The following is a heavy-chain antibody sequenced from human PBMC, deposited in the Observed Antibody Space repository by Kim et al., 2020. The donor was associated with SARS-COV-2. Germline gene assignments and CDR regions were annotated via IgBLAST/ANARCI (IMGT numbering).Heavy chain of an antibody. D-gene: IGHD3-10*01. CDR3: AKLRITSRAFDY. V-gene: IGHV4-61*07. Sequence: TNYCPSLRSRVTISLDTPNNRFSLNLSSVTAADTAVYYCAKLRITSRAFDYWGQGTLITVSS. CDR2: T. J-gene: IGHJ4*02.